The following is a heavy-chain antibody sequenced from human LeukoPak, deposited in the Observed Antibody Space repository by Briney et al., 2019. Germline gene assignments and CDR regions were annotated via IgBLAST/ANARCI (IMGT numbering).Heavy chain of an antibody. CDR1: GFTFSSYG. CDR3: ARGVRIAVAGNIDY. CDR2: IRYDGSNK. J-gene: IGHJ4*02. D-gene: IGHD6-19*01. V-gene: IGHV3-30*02. Sequence: GGSLRLSCAASGFTFSSYGMHWVRQAPGKRLEWVAFIRYDGSNKYYADSVKGRFTISRDNSKNTLYLQMNSLRAEDTAVYYCARGVRIAVAGNIDYWGQGTLVTVSS.